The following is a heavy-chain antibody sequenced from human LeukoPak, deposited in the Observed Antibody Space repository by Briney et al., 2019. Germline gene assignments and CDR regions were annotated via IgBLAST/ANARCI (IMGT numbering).Heavy chain of an antibody. J-gene: IGHJ6*02. CDR2: VNSDGSST. Sequence: PGGSQRLSCAASGFTFTSYWMHWVRQAPGKGLVWVSRVNSDGSSTTYADSVKGRFTISRDNAKNTLYLQMNSLRAEDTAVYYCARGRYYGMDVWGQGTTVTVSS. CDR1: GFTFTSYW. CDR3: ARGRYYGMDV. V-gene: IGHV3-74*01.